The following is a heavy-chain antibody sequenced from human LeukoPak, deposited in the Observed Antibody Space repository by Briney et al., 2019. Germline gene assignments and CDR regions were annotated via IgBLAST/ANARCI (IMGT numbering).Heavy chain of an antibody. V-gene: IGHV4-39*07. J-gene: IGHJ4*02. CDR3: ARDDWDSSGYPFDY. Sequence: SQTLSLTCTVSGGSISSSSYYWGWIRQPPGKGLEWIGSIYYSGSTYYNPSLKSRVTISVDTSKNQFSLKLSSVTAADTAVYYCARDDWDSSGYPFDYWGQGTLVTVSS. D-gene: IGHD3-22*01. CDR2: IYYSGST. CDR1: GGSISSSSYY.